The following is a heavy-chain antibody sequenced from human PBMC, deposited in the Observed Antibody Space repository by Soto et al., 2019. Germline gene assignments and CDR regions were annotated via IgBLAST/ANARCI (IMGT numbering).Heavy chain of an antibody. Sequence: QVQLVESGGGVVQPGRSLRLSCAASGFTFSSYAMHWVRQAPGKGLEWVAVISYDGSNKYYADSVKGRFTISRDNSKNTLYLQMNSLRAEDTAVYYCARDVVVVPAAMDANYYYGMDVW. D-gene: IGHD2-2*01. J-gene: IGHJ6*01. CDR1: GFTFSSYA. CDR2: ISYDGSNK. V-gene: IGHV3-30-3*01. CDR3: ARDVVVVPAAMDANYYYGMDV.